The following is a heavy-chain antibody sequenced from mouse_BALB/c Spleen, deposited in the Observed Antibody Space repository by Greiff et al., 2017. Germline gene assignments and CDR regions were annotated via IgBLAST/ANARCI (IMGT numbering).Heavy chain of an antibody. CDR3: ARLVPFAY. J-gene: IGHJ3*01. Sequence: ELQLQQSGPELVKPGASVKISCKASGYTFTDYNMHWVKQSHGKSLEWIGYIYPYNGGTGYNQKFKSKATLTVDNSSSTAYMELRSLTSEDSAVYYCARLVPFAYWGQGTLVTVSA. CDR2: IYPYNGGT. CDR1: GYTFTDYN. V-gene: IGHV1S29*02.